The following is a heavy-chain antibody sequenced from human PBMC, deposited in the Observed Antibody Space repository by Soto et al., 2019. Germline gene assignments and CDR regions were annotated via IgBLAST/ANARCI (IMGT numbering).Heavy chain of an antibody. CDR3: ARGMSLEALDYGMDV. J-gene: IGHJ6*02. V-gene: IGHV3-74*01. D-gene: IGHD3-10*01. CDR2: INSDGSST. CDR1: GFAFSSYW. Sequence: GGSLRLSCAASGFAFSSYWIHFFRQSPCKGLVWVSRINSDGSSTSYADSVKGRFTISRDNAKNTLYLQMNSLRAEDTAVYYCARGMSLEALDYGMDVWGQGTTVTVSS.